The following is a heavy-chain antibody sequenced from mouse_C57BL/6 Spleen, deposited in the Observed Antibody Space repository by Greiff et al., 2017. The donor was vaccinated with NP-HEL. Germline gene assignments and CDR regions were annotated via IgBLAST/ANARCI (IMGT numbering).Heavy chain of an antibody. CDR3: ARRGLRLYFDY. V-gene: IGHV1-9*01. CDR2: ILPGSGST. D-gene: IGHD2-4*01. CDR1: GYTFTGYW. Sequence: QVQLQQSGAELMKPGASVKLSCKATGYTFTGYWIEWVKQRPGHGLEWIGDILPGSGSTNYNQKFKGKATFTADTSSNTAYMQLSSPTADDSAIYYCARRGLRLYFDYWGQGTTLTVSS. J-gene: IGHJ2*01.